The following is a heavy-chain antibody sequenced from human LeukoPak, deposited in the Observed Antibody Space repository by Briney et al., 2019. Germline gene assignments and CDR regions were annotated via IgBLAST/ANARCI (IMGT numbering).Heavy chain of an antibody. CDR3: AAFSSGYYQGDAFDI. Sequence: PGGSLRLSGAASAFTFSSYAMSWVRQARGKGLEWVSAISGSGGSTYYADSVKGRFTISRDNSKNTLYLQMNSLRAEDTAVYYCAAFSSGYYQGDAFDISGQGTMVTVSS. CDR2: ISGSGGST. CDR1: AFTFSSYA. D-gene: IGHD3-22*01. V-gene: IGHV3-23*01. J-gene: IGHJ3*02.